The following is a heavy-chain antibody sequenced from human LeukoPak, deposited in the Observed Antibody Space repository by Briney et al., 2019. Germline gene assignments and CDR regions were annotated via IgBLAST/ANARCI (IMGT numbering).Heavy chain of an antibody. CDR2: ISYDGSNK. D-gene: IGHD6-13*01. CDR1: GFTFSSYG. J-gene: IGHJ4*02. V-gene: IGHV3-30*18. CDR3: AKGGAAAGRDFDY. Sequence: SGGSLRLSCAASGFTFSSYGMPWVRQAPGKGLEWVAVISYDGSNKYYADSVKGRFTISRDNSKNTLYLQMNSLRAEDTAVYYCAKGGAAAGRDFDYWGQGTLVTVSS.